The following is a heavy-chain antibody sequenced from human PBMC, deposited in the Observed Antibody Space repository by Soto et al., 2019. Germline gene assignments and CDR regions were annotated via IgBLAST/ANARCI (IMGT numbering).Heavy chain of an antibody. Sequence: VQVVASGGGLVQPGRSLTLSCAVSGFRFEQYVMHWVRQAPGKGLECVSTVSPTGDTVAYADSVEGRFTVSRDSAKISLYLLMNILKGGEMAFYYCLIDAPIGSIDDWGQGTLVTFSS. CDR3: LIDAPIGSIDD. J-gene: IGHJ4*02. CDR2: VSPTGDTV. D-gene: IGHD3-10*01. CDR1: GFRFEQYV. V-gene: IGHV3-9*03.